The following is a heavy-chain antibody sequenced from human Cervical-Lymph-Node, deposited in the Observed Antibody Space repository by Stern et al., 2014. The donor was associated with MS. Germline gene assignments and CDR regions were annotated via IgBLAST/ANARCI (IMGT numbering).Heavy chain of an antibody. CDR3: VKDREEGGMDV. J-gene: IGHJ6*02. CDR2: IWYDGTRE. CDR1: GFTFSTYG. Sequence: QVQLVQSGAGVVQPGRSLRLSCEASGFTFSTYGMHWVRQAPGKGLEWVAAIWYDGTRESSADTVQGRFPISTDTSQNTLYLQISSLRAEDTAVYFCVKDREEGGMDVWGQGTTVTVSS. V-gene: IGHV3-33*06.